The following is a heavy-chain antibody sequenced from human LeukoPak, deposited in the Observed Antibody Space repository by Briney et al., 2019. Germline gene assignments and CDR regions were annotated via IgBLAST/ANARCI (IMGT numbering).Heavy chain of an antibody. Sequence: SETLSLTCAVYGGSFSGYYWSWIRQPPGKGLEWIGEIYHSGSTNYNPSLKSRVTISVDKSKNQFSLKLSSVTAADTAVYYCARGRTMVRGALDYWGQGTLVTVSS. CDR2: IYHSGST. D-gene: IGHD3-10*01. CDR1: GGSFSGYY. J-gene: IGHJ4*02. CDR3: ARGRTMVRGALDY. V-gene: IGHV4-34*01.